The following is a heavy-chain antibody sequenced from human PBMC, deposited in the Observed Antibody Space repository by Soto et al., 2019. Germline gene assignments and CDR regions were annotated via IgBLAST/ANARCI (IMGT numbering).Heavy chain of an antibody. Sequence: GGSLRLSCAASGFIFSSNWMSWVRQAPGKGLEWVANIKQDGSEKYYVDSVKGRFTISRDNAKNSLYLQMNSLRAEDTAVYYCARDTTDYFDYWGQGTLVTVSS. D-gene: IGHD4-17*01. CDR1: GFIFSSNW. CDR3: ARDTTDYFDY. CDR2: IKQDGSEK. V-gene: IGHV3-7*01. J-gene: IGHJ4*02.